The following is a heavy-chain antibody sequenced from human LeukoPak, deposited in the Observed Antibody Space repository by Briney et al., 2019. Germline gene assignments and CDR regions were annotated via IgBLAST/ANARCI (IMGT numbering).Heavy chain of an antibody. CDR1: GYTFTSYG. J-gene: IGHJ4*02. CDR2: ISAYNGNT. CDR3: ARAVELYYGSGGKPRSHLIDY. Sequence: ASVKVSCKASGYTFTSYGISWVRQAPGQGLEWMGWISAYNGNTNYAQKLQGRVTMTTDTSTSTAYMELRSLRSDDTAVYYCARAVELYYGSGGKPRSHLIDYWGQGTLVTVSS. V-gene: IGHV1-18*01. D-gene: IGHD3-10*01.